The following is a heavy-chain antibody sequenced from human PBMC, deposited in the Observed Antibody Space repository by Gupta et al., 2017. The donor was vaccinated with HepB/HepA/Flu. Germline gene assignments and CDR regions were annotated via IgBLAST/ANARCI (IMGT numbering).Heavy chain of an antibody. V-gene: IGHV1-8*01. CDR1: GYTFTSYD. D-gene: IGHD1-26*01. CDR3: ARRSFHGGWYYIDFQH. Sequence: QVQLVQSGAEVKKPGASVKVSCKASGYTFTSYDITWVRQATGQGLEWMGWMNPNSGNTGYAQKCQGRVTMTRNTSISTAYMELSSLRSEDTAVYYCARRSFHGGWYYIDFQHWGQGTLVTVAS. J-gene: IGHJ1*01. CDR2: MNPNSGNT.